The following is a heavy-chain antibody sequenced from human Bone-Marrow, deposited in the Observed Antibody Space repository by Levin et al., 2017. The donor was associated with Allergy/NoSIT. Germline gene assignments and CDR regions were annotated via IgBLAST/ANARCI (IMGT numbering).Heavy chain of an antibody. J-gene: IGHJ6*02. D-gene: IGHD2-8*01. Sequence: HSGGSLRLSCAASGFTFSSYAMHWVRQAPGKGLEWVAVISYDGSNKYYADSVKGRFTISRDNSKNTLYLQMNSLRAEDTAVYYCARDKVVLMVYATYYYYGMDVWGQGTTVTVSS. CDR2: ISYDGSNK. CDR3: ARDKVVLMVYATYYYYGMDV. CDR1: GFTFSSYA. V-gene: IGHV3-30-3*01.